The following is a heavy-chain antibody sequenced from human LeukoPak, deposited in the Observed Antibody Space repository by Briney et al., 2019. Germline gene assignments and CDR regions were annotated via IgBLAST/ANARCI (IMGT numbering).Heavy chain of an antibody. CDR2: ISGSGGAT. D-gene: IGHD3-22*01. CDR3: ARDSSGYYSSFDY. Sequence: GGSLRLSCAASGFTFNNYAMSWVRQAPGKGLEWVSAISGSGGATYYADSVKGRFTISRDNAKNSLYLQMNSLRAEDTAVYYCARDSSGYYSSFDYWGQGTLVTVSS. V-gene: IGHV3-23*01. CDR1: GFTFNNYA. J-gene: IGHJ4*02.